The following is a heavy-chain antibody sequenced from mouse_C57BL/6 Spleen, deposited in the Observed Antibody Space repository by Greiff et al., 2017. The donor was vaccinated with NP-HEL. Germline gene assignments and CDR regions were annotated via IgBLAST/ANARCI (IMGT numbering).Heavy chain of an antibody. J-gene: IGHJ4*01. D-gene: IGHD2-1*01. CDR2: ISNKANGYTT. CDR1: GFTFTDYY. Sequence: EVKLMESGGGLVQPGGSLSLSCAASGFTFTDYYMSWVRQPPGKAIEWLGFISNKANGYTTESSASVKGRFTISRDNSQSILYIQMNALRAEDSATYYCARYYYGILGYAMDYWGQGTSVTVSS. V-gene: IGHV7-3*01. CDR3: ARYYYGILGYAMDY.